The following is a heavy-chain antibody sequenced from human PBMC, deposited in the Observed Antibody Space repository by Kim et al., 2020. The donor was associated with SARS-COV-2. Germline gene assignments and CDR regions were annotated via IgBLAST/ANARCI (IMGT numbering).Heavy chain of an antibody. D-gene: IGHD1-26*01. CDR1: GGSFSGYY. V-gene: IGHV4-34*01. Sequence: SETLSLTCAVYGGSFSGYYWSWIRQPPGKGLEWIGEINHSGSTNYNPSLKSRVTISVDTSKNQFSLKLSSVTAADTAVYYCARGRPWRWVIYYYGMDVWGQGTTVTVSS. CDR3: ARGRPWRWVIYYYGMDV. CDR2: INHSGST. J-gene: IGHJ6*02.